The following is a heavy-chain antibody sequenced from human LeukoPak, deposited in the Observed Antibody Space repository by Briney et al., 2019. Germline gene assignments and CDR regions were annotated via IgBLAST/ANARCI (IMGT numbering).Heavy chain of an antibody. CDR2: ISGSGGGT. Sequence: GGSLRLSCAASGFTLSNYAMNWVRQAPGKGLEWVSGISGSGGGTSYADSVKGRFTISRDNSENTLYLQMNSLRAEDTAIFYCAKVSGSSSSSLDYWGQGTLVTVSS. CDR1: GFTLSNYA. J-gene: IGHJ4*02. D-gene: IGHD2-2*01. V-gene: IGHV3-23*01. CDR3: AKVSGSSSSSLDY.